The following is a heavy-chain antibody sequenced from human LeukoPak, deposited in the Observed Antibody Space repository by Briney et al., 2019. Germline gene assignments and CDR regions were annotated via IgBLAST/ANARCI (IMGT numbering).Heavy chain of an antibody. J-gene: IGHJ5*02. CDR1: GGTFSSYA. Sequence: VASVKVSCKASGGTFSSYAISWVRQAPGQGLEWMGGIIPILGTANYAQKFQGRVTITADESTSTAYMELSSLRSEDTAVYYCARALPNLAVVVVAANDRRWFDPWGQGTLVTVSS. CDR3: ARALPNLAVVVVAANDRRWFDP. D-gene: IGHD2-15*01. V-gene: IGHV1-69*13. CDR2: IIPILGTA.